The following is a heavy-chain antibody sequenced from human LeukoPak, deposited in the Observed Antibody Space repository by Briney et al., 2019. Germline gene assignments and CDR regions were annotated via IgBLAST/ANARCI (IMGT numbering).Heavy chain of an antibody. CDR2: IYPGDSNT. V-gene: IGHV5-51*01. D-gene: IGHD3-3*01. CDR3: ARADFWSGYYFKWFGP. Sequence: GESLKISCKASGYSFTSYWIGWVRQMPGKGLESMGIIYPGDSNTRYSPSFQGQVTISADRSITTAYLQWSSLKASDTAIYYCARADFWSGYYFKWFGPWGQGTLVTVSS. CDR1: GYSFTSYW. J-gene: IGHJ5*02.